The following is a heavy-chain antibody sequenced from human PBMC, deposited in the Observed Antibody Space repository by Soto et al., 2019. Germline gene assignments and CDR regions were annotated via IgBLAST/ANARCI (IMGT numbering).Heavy chain of an antibody. Sequence: EVQLVQSGAEVKTPGESLKISCKGSGYRFTNNWIGWLRQMPGKGLEWMGIIYLGDSDTRYSPSFQGQVTISADRSISTTYLQWRSLKASDTAMYYCARRWVREYFDLWGRGTLVTVSS. D-gene: IGHD1-26*01. J-gene: IGHJ2*01. CDR2: IYLGDSDT. CDR1: GYRFTNNW. V-gene: IGHV5-51*01. CDR3: ARRWVREYFDL.